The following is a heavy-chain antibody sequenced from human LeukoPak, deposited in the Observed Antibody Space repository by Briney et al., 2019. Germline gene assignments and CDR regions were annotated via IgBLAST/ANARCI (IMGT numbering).Heavy chain of an antibody. D-gene: IGHD3-10*01. CDR2: TYYSGST. CDR1: GGSISSSSYY. Sequence: SETLSLTCTVSGGSISSSSYYWGWIRQPPGKGLEWIGSTYYSGSTYYNPSLKSRVTISVDTSKNQFSLKLSSVTAADTAVYYCARHQVRGVISYWGQGTLVTVSS. V-gene: IGHV4-39*01. CDR3: ARHQVRGVISY. J-gene: IGHJ4*02.